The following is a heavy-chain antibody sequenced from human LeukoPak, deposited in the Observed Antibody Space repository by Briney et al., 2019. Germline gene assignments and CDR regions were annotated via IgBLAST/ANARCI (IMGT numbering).Heavy chain of an antibody. CDR3: AKGLQQLVRGWFDP. CDR2: ISYDGSSE. D-gene: IGHD6-13*01. Sequence: GGSLRLSCAASGFTFSNYGMYWVRQAPGEGLGWVAVISYDGSSEYYADSVKGRFTVSRDNSKNTLYLQMNSLRAEDTAVYYCAKGLQQLVRGWFDPWGQGTLVTVSS. CDR1: GFTFSNYG. J-gene: IGHJ5*02. V-gene: IGHV3-30*18.